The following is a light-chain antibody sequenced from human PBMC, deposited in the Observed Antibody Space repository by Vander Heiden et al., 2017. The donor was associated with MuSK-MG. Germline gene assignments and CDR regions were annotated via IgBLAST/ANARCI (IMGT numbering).Light chain of an antibody. CDR1: SSDVGGYNY. V-gene: IGLV2-14*01. CDR2: DVS. CDR3: SSYTSSSTLYV. J-gene: IGLJ1*01. Sequence: QSALTQPASVAGSPGQSITISCTGTSSDVGGYNYVSWYQQHPGKAPKLMIYDVSNRHSGVSNRFSGSKSGNTASLTISGLQAEDEADYYCSSYTSSSTLYVFGTGTKVTVL.